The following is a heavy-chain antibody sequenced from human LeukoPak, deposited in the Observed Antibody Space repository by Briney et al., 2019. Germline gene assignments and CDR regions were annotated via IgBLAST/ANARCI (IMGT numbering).Heavy chain of an antibody. CDR2: ITIGGGRT. CDR1: GFTFSSYA. J-gene: IGHJ4*02. D-gene: IGHD6-6*01. CDR3: AKWKYSNSGIDDY. Sequence: GGSLRLSREASGFTFSSYAMAGVRQAPGKGLEWVSSITIGGGRTYYADSVKGRFTISRDNSKNMLYLQMNSLRAEDTAVYYCAKWKYSNSGIDDYWGQGTLVTVSS. V-gene: IGHV3-23*01.